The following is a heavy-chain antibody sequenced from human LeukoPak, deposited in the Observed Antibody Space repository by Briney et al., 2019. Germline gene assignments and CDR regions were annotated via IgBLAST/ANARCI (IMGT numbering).Heavy chain of an antibody. V-gene: IGHV1-2*02. CDR2: INPNSGDT. Sequence: GASVKASCKTSGYTFTGYYIHWVRQAPRHGLECRGWINPNSGDTNYAQKFKGRVSMTGDTSISTAYMELSRLRSEDTAVYYCARGVRVTWAAEIRNHYYYYMDVWGKGTTVTVSS. CDR1: GYTFTGYY. J-gene: IGHJ6*03. CDR3: ARGVRVTWAAEIRNHYYYYMDV. D-gene: IGHD6-13*01.